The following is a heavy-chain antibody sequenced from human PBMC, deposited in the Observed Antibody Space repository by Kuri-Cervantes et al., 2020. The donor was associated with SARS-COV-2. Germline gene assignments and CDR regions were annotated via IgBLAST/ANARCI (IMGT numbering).Heavy chain of an antibody. J-gene: IGHJ4*02. CDR1: GFTVSSNY. Sequence: GGSLRLSCAASGFTVSSNYMSWVRQAPGKGLEWVSVIYSGGSTYYADSVKGRFTISRDNSKNTLYLQMNSLRAEDTAVYYCATALIVATVDYWGQGTLVTVSS. CDR2: IYSGGST. V-gene: IGHV3-53*05. D-gene: IGHD5-12*01. CDR3: ATALIVATVDY.